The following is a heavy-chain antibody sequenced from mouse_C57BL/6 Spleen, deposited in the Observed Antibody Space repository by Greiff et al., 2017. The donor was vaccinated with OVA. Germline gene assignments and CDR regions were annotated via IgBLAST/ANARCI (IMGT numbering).Heavy chain of an antibody. V-gene: IGHV1-53*01. D-gene: IGHD1-1*01. CDR1: GYTFTSYW. Sequence: QVQLQQSGTELVTPGASVKLSCKASGYTFTSYWMHWVKQRPGQGLEWIGNINPSNGGTKYNEKFKSKATLTVDKSSSTAYLQLSSLTSEDSAGYYCAILYVDYRYCDVWGTGTTVTVSS. CDR2: INPSNGGT. J-gene: IGHJ1*03. CDR3: AILYVDYRYCDV.